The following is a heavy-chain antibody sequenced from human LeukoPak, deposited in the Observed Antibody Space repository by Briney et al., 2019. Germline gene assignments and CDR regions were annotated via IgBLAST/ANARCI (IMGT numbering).Heavy chain of an antibody. Sequence: SETLSLTCAVYGGSFSGYYWSWIRQPPGKGLEWIGEINHSGSTNYNPSLKSRVTISVDTSKNQFSLKLSSVTAADTAVYYCARLPSFYDFWSGGSDYWGQGTLVTVSS. CDR2: INHSGST. CDR1: GGSFSGYY. D-gene: IGHD3-3*01. V-gene: IGHV4-34*01. J-gene: IGHJ4*02. CDR3: ARLPSFYDFWSGGSDY.